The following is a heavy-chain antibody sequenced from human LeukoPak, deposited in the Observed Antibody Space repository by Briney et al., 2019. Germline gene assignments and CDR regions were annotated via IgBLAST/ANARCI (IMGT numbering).Heavy chain of an antibody. Sequence: ASVKVSCKASGYTFTNYDINWVRQATGQGLEWMGWMNPNSGNTGYAQKFQGRVTMTRNTSISTAYMELSSLRSEDTAVYYCARGEAYALIAAAGTQGDYWGQGTLVTVSS. D-gene: IGHD6-13*01. CDR1: GYTFTNYD. J-gene: IGHJ4*02. CDR2: MNPNSGNT. V-gene: IGHV1-8*02. CDR3: ARGEAYALIAAAGTQGDY.